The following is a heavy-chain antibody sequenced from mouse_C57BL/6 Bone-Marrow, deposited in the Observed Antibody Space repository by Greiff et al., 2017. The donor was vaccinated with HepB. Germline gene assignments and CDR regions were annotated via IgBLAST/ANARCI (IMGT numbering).Heavy chain of an antibody. J-gene: IGHJ2*01. CDR1: GFTFSDYY. CDR3: ARDLDYFDY. Sequence: EVNVVESEGGLVQPGSSMKLSCTASGFTFSDYYLAWVRQVPEKGLEWVANINYDGSSTYYLDSLKSRFIISIDNAKNILYLQMSSLKSEDTATYYCARDLDYFDYWGQGTTLTVSS. CDR2: INYDGSST. V-gene: IGHV5-16*01.